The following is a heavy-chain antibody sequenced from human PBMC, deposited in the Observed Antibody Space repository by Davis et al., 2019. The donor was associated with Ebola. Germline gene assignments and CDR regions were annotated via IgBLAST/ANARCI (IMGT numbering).Heavy chain of an antibody. Sequence: GESLKISCAASGFTFSDYYMSWIRQAPGKGLEWVAVISYDGSNKYYADSVKGRFTISRDNSKNTLYLQMNSLRAEDTAVYYCAKGSQYDFWSGTSWGQGTLVTVSS. V-gene: IGHV3-30*18. CDR1: GFTFSDYY. CDR3: AKGSQYDFWSGTS. D-gene: IGHD3-3*01. CDR2: ISYDGSNK. J-gene: IGHJ4*02.